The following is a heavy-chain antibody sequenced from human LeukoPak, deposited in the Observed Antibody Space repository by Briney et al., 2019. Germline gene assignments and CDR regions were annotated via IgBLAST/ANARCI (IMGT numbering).Heavy chain of an antibody. D-gene: IGHD1-7*01. CDR3: ARHWNSGRSFDY. Sequence: SETLSLTCAVYGGSFSGYYWSWIRQPPGKGLEWIGEINHSGSTNYNPSLKSRVTISVDTSKNQFSLKLSSVTAADTAVYYCARHWNSGRSFDYWGQGTLVTVSS. J-gene: IGHJ4*02. V-gene: IGHV4-34*01. CDR2: INHSGST. CDR1: GGSFSGYY.